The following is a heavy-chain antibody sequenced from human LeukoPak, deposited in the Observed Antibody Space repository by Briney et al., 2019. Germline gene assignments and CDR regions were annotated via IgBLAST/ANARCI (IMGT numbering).Heavy chain of an antibody. V-gene: IGHV4-59*01. J-gene: IGHJ3*02. CDR3: ASGYCGGACQLGGVDM. Sequence: SETLSLTCTVSGGSISSYYWSWLRQSPGKGLEYIGYTHYSGATNYNPSLKSRVTISLDTSGNQFSLKLSSVTAADTAVYYCASGYCGGACQLGGVDMWGQGTMVTVSS. CDR1: GGSISSYY. D-gene: IGHD2-21*02. CDR2: THYSGAT.